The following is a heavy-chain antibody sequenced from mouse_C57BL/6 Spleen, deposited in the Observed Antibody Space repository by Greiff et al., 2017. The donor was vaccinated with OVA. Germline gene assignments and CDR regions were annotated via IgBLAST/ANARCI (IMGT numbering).Heavy chain of an antibody. CDR1: GYTFTSYW. CDR2: IDPSDSET. CDR3: ARKVSYYFDY. J-gene: IGHJ2*01. V-gene: IGHV1-52*01. Sequence: VQLQQSGAELVRPGSSVKLSCKASGYTFTSYWMHWVKQRPIKGLEWIGNIDPSDSETHYNQKFKDKATLTVDKSSSTAYMQLSSLTSEDSAVYYCARKVSYYFDYWGQGTTLTVSS.